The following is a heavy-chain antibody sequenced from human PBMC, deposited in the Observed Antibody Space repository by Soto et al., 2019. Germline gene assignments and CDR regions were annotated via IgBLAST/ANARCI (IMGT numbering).Heavy chain of an antibody. CDR1: GGSISSYY. V-gene: IGHV4-59*05. CDR2: IYYSGST. Sequence: SETLSLTCTVAGGSISSYYWRWIRQPPGKGLEWIGSIYYSGSTYYNPSLKSRVTISVDTSKNQFSLKLSSVTAADTAVYYCARYPSYRPHFDYWGQGTLVTVSS. D-gene: IGHD3-16*02. J-gene: IGHJ4*02. CDR3: ARYPSYRPHFDY.